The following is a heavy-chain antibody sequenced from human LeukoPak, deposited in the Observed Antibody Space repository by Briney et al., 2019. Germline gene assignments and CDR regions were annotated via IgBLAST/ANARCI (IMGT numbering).Heavy chain of an antibody. CDR2: INPNSGGT. CDR3: ARDQRGYCSSTSCSNNWFDP. V-gene: IGHV1-2*02. CDR1: GYTFTGYY. J-gene: IGHJ5*02. D-gene: IGHD2-2*03. Sequence: GASVKVSCKASGYTFTGYYMLWVRQAPGQGLEWMGWINPNSGGTNYAQKFQGRVTMTRDTSISTAYMELSRLRSDDTAVYYCARDQRGYCSSTSCSNNWFDPWGQGTLVTVSS.